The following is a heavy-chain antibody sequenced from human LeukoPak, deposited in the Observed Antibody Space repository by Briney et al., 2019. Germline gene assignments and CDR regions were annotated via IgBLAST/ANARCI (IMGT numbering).Heavy chain of an antibody. CDR3: AKQRIAVAGTDGTMGY. CDR1: GFTFSDYG. CDR2: IRYDGTNK. V-gene: IGHV3-30*02. D-gene: IGHD6-19*01. J-gene: IGHJ4*02. Sequence: GGSLRLSCAASGFTFSDYGMHWVRQAPGKGLEWVAFIRYDGTNKYYADSVKGRFTISRDNSKNTLSLQVNSLRAEDTAVYYCAKQRIAVAGTDGTMGYWGQGTLVTVSS.